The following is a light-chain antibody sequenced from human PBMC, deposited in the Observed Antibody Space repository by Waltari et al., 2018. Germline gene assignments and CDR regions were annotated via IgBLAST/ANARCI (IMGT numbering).Light chain of an antibody. CDR2: ADN. CDR3: QSYDGDRSWV. Sequence: FILTQSHSVSESPGRTVTISCSGSGGSFATNYVQWYQQRPGSAPPTVIYADNQRPSWVPVRFSGSVDSSSYSASLTISGLQTEDEADYYCQSYDGDRSWVFGGGTKLTVL. J-gene: IGLJ3*02. CDR1: GGSFATNY. V-gene: IGLV6-57*02.